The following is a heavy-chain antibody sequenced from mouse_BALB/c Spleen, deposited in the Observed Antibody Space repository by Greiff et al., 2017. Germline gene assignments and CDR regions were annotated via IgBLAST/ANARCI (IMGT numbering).Heavy chain of an antibody. CDR3: TRALFDY. Sequence: EVNLVESGGGLVKPGGSLKLSCAASGFTFSSYTMSWVRQTPEKRLEWVATISSGGSYTYYPDSVKGRFTISRDNAKNTLYLQMSSLKSEDTAMYYCTRALFDYWGQGTTLTVSS. CDR1: GFTFSSYT. V-gene: IGHV5-6-4*01. CDR2: ISSGGSYT. J-gene: IGHJ2*01.